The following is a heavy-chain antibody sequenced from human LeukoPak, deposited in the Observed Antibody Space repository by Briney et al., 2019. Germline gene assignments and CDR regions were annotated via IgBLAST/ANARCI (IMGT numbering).Heavy chain of an antibody. CDR3: ATAYCSGGSRYFDY. V-gene: IGHV1-24*01. CDR2: FDPEDGET. J-gene: IGHJ4*02. Sequence: ASVKVSCKVSGYTLTELSMHWVRQAPGKGLEWMGGFDPEDGETIYAQKFQGRVTMTEDTSTDTAYMELSSLRSEDTAVYYCATAYCSGGSRYFDYWGQGTLVTVSS. CDR1: GYTLTELS. D-gene: IGHD2-15*01.